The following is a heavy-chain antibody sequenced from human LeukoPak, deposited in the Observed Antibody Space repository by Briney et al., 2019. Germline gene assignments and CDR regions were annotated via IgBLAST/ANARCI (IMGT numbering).Heavy chain of an antibody. J-gene: IGHJ4*02. V-gene: IGHV4-30-4*01. D-gene: IGHD6-6*01. CDR3: ITHRSSPPY. CDR1: GGSISDAAYY. CDR2: VFYSGST. Sequence: SQTLSLTCTVSGGSISDAAYYWSWIRQHPGEGLEWIGYVFYSGSTSYNPSLKSRVTISVDTSKNQFSLKLSSVTAADTAVYYCITHRSSPPYWGQGTLVTVSS.